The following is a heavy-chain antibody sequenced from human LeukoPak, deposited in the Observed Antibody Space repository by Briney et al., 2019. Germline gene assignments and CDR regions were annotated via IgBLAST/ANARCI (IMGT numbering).Heavy chain of an antibody. D-gene: IGHD5-18*01. Sequence: PSETLSLTCTVSGGSMRSYYWVWIRQPPGKGLEWIGYIYYSGSTDYNPSLKSRVTISEDTSKNQFSLKLSSVTAADTAVYYCARGALWLRAFDIWGQGTMVTVSS. CDR2: IYYSGST. J-gene: IGHJ3*02. CDR1: GGSMRSYY. CDR3: ARGALWLRAFDI. V-gene: IGHV4-59*12.